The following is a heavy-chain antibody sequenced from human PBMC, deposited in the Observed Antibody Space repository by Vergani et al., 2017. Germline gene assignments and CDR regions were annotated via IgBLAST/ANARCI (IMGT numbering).Heavy chain of an antibody. Sequence: QVQLQQWGAGLLKPSETLSLTCAVYGGSFSGYYWSWIRQPPGKGLEWIGEINHSGSTNYNPSLKSRVTISVDTSKNQFSLKLRSVTAADTAVYYCARVDTGDGYNWWGQGTLVTVSS. V-gene: IGHV4-34*01. D-gene: IGHD5-24*01. J-gene: IGHJ4*02. CDR1: GGSFSGYY. CDR2: INHSGST. CDR3: ARVDTGDGYNW.